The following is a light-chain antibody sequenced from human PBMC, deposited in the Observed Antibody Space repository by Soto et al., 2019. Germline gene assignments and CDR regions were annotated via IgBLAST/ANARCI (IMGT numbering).Light chain of an antibody. CDR1: QSGLSSSDNKNY. Sequence: DIVMTQSPDSLAVSLGERSTINCKSSQSGLSSSDNKNYLAWYQQKPGQPPKLLIYWASTRESRVPDRFSGSGSGTDFTLTVSSLQAEDVAVYYCQQYYSTPLTFGGGTKVEIK. CDR2: WAS. V-gene: IGKV4-1*01. J-gene: IGKJ4*01. CDR3: QQYYSTPLT.